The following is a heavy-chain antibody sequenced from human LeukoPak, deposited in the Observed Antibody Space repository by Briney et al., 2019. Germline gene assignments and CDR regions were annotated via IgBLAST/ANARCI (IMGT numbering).Heavy chain of an antibody. J-gene: IGHJ4*02. CDR2: IKSKTDGGTA. CDR1: GFTFSDAW. CDR3: STQSIPFAY. V-gene: IGHV3-15*01. Sequence: SGGSLRLSCAASGFTFSDAWMSWVRQAPGKGLEWVGRIKSKTDGGTADYTAPVKGRFTISRDDSENTLYLQMNSLKTEDTAVYYCSTQSIPFAYWGQGTLVTGSS.